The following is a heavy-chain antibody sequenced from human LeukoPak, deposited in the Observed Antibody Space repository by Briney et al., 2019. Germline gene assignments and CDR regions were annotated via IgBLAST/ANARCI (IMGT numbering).Heavy chain of an antibody. V-gene: IGHV3-7*01. D-gene: IGHD3/OR15-3a*01. CDR3: AKDSQLWAAYFDY. CDR2: IKQDGSEK. J-gene: IGHJ4*02. Sequence: GGSLRLSCAASGVTFSSYWMSWVRQAPGKGLEWVANIKQDGSEKYYVDSVKGRFTISRDNSKNTLYLQMNSLTAEDTAVYYCAKDSQLWAAYFDYWGQGTLVTVSS. CDR1: GVTFSSYW.